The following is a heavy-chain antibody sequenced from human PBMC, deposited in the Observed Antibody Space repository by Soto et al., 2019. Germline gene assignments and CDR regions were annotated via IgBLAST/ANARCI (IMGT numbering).Heavy chain of an antibody. J-gene: IGHJ6*02. CDR2: IYYSGST. CDR3: AGGIAAAGNYYYYGMAV. CDR1: GGSISSSSYY. D-gene: IGHD6-13*01. Sequence: SETLSLTCTVSGGSISSSSYYWGWIRQPPGKGLEWIGSIYYSGSTYYNPSLKSRVTISVDTSKNQFSLKLSSVTAADTAVYYCAGGIAAAGNYYYYGMAVWGQGTTVTVSS. V-gene: IGHV4-39*01.